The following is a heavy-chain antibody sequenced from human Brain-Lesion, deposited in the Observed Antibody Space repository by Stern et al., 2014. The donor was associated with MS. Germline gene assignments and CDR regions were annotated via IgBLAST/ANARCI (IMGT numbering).Heavy chain of an antibody. CDR2: IYYSGNT. J-gene: IGHJ5*02. CDR1: GGSVSSTSYA. CDR3: AGEEDIRYCSGGSCTGNWFDP. Sequence: QLQLQESGPGLVKPSETLSLTCTVAGGSVSSTSYAWAWIRQPPGKGLEWIGTIYYSGNTYYSPSLKSLLTLSLDTSKNQFSLQRRSVTAADTAVYYCAGEEDIRYCSGGSCTGNWFDPWGQGTLVTVSS. D-gene: IGHD2-15*01. V-gene: IGHV4-39*01.